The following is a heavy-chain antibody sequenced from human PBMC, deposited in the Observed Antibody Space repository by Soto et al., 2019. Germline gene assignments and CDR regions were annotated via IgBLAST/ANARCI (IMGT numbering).Heavy chain of an antibody. J-gene: IGHJ6*02. CDR2: IIPILGIA. Sequence: QVQLVQSGAEVKKPGSSVKVSCKASGGTFSSYTISWVRQAPGQGLEWMGRIIPILGIANYAQKFQGRVTITADKSTSTAYMELSSLRSEDTAVYYCAAERTYYDILTGYAPDYYYGMDVWGQGTTVTVSS. D-gene: IGHD3-9*01. CDR3: AAERTYYDILTGYAPDYYYGMDV. CDR1: GGTFSSYT. V-gene: IGHV1-69*02.